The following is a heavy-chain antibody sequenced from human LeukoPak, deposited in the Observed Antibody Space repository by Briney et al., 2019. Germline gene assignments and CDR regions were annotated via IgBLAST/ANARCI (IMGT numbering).Heavy chain of an antibody. CDR3: AREDIFGEAIPGFYYYDF. CDR1: GGSISSYY. Sequence: SETLSLTCTVSGGSISSYYWSWIRQPPGKGLEWIGYIYYSGSTKYNPSLKSRVTMSLDTSKNQFSLKLSSVTAADTAVYYCAREDIFGEAIPGFYYYDFWGQGIVVTVSS. D-gene: IGHD3-3*02. J-gene: IGHJ4*02. V-gene: IGHV4-59*01. CDR2: IYYSGST.